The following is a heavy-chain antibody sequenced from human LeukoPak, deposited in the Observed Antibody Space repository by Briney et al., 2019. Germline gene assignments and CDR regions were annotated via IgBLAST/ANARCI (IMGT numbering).Heavy chain of an antibody. J-gene: IGHJ6*03. CDR1: GYSFTSYW. CDR3: ARHRRAYCSSTSCYYMDV. Sequence: GESLKISCKGSGYSFTSYWIGWVRQMPGKGLEWMGIIYPGDSDTRYSPSFQGQVTISADKSIGTAYLQWSSLKASDTAMYYCARHRRAYCSSTSCYYMDVWGKGTTVTVSS. D-gene: IGHD2-2*01. CDR2: IYPGDSDT. V-gene: IGHV5-51*01.